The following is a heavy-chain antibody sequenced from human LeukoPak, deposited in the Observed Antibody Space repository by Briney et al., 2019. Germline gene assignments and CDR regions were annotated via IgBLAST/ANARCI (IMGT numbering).Heavy chain of an antibody. J-gene: IGHJ4*02. Sequence: GSLRLSCAASGFTLSGHWMSWVRPAPGKGLEWVANINQGGSDKYYVDSVKGRFTISRDNANNLLYLQMNSLRGEDTAVYYCTRDRSRAEDDWGQGTLVTVSS. CDR2: INQGGSDK. CDR1: GFTLSGHW. V-gene: IGHV3-7*01. D-gene: IGHD1-14*01. CDR3: TRDRSRAEDD.